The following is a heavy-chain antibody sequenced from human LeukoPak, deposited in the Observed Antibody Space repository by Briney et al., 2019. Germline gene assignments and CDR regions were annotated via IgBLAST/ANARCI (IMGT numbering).Heavy chain of an antibody. J-gene: IGHJ5*02. CDR2: IKQDGSEK. Sequence: GGSLRLSCAASGFTFSNFWMSWVRQTPGKGLEWVANIKQDGSEKYYVDSVKGRFTISRDNAKNSLYLQMNSLRAEDTAVYYCARDRVRGFDPWGQGTLVTVSS. CDR1: GFTFSNFW. CDR3: ARDRVRGFDP. V-gene: IGHV3-7*01.